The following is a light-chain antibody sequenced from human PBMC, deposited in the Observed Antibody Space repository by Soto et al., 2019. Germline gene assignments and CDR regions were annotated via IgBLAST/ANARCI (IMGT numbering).Light chain of an antibody. Sequence: QSVLTQPASVSGAPGQSITISCTGTSSDVGGYNYVSWYQQHPGKAPKLMIYEFSNRPSGVSNRFSGYKSGNTASLTISGLQAEDEADYYCSSYTSSSTLVFGTGSKVTVL. J-gene: IGLJ1*01. V-gene: IGLV2-14*01. CDR3: SSYTSSSTLV. CDR2: EFS. CDR1: SSDVGGYNY.